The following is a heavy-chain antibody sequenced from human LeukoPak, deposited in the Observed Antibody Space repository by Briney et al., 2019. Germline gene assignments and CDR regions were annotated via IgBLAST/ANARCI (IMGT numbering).Heavy chain of an antibody. Sequence: ASVKVSCKASGYTFTSYGISWVRQAPGHGLEWMGWISAYNGNTNYAQKLQGRVTMTTDTSTSTAYMELRSLRSDDTAVYYCARDHGDYVEYWFDPWGQGTLVTVSS. J-gene: IGHJ5*02. CDR3: ARDHGDYVEYWFDP. D-gene: IGHD4-17*01. V-gene: IGHV1-18*01. CDR1: GYTFTSYG. CDR2: ISAYNGNT.